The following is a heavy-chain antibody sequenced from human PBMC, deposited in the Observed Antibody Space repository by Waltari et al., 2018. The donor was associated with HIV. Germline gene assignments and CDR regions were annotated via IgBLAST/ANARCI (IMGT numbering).Heavy chain of an antibody. CDR2: VYFSGTT. V-gene: IGHV4-31*03. D-gene: IGHD2-21*01. CDR1: GGPIGRGGYY. Sequence: LTCSVSGGPIGRGGYYWSWIRQFPGGGLEWIGYVYFSGTTYYNPSLRSRSLILIDTSKNSFSLKMTSMTAADTAVYFCARAVGVVENGELDYSGMDVWGPGTTVTVSS. CDR3: ARAVGVVENGELDYSGMDV. J-gene: IGHJ6*02.